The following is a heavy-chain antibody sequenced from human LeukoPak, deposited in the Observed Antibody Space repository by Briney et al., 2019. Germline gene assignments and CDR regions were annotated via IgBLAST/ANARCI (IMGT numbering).Heavy chain of an antibody. J-gene: IGHJ4*02. V-gene: IGHV4-34*01. CDR1: GGSFSGYY. Sequence: SETLSLTCAVYGGSFSGYYWSWIRQPPGKGLEWIGEINHSGSTNYNPSLKSRVTISVDTSKNQFSLKLSSVTAADTAVYYCARGKFDSSGYYPYYFDYWGQGTLVTVSS. D-gene: IGHD3-22*01. CDR2: INHSGST. CDR3: ARGKFDSSGYYPYYFDY.